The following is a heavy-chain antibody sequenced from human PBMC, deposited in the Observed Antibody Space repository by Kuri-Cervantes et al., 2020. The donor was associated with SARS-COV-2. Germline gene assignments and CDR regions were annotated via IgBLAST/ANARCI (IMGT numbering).Heavy chain of an antibody. D-gene: IGHD2-15*01. CDR2: ISAYNGNT. CDR3: TRDTPEAGASATRWGQYFQH. Sequence: ASVKVSCKASGYTFTSYGISWVRQAPGQGLEWMGWISAYNGNTNYAQKLQGRVTMTTDTSTTTAYMELISLTSDDTAVYYCTRDTPEAGASATRWGQYFQHCGQGIL. V-gene: IGHV1-18*04. J-gene: IGHJ1*01. CDR1: GYTFTSYG.